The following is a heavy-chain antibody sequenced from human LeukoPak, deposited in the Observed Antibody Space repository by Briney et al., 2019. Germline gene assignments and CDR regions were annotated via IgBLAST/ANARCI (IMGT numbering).Heavy chain of an antibody. CDR1: GFSLSTGGMC. CDR2: IDWDDDK. CDR3: ARMFDGVAVASRGYGMDV. V-gene: IGHV2-70*11. D-gene: IGHD6-19*01. Sequence: SGPALVKPTQTLTLTCTFSGFSLSTGGMCVSWIRQPPGKALEWLARIDWDDDKNYSTSLKTRLTISKDTSKNQVVLTMTNMDPVDTATYYCARMFDGVAVASRGYGMDVWGQGTTVTVSS. J-gene: IGHJ6*02.